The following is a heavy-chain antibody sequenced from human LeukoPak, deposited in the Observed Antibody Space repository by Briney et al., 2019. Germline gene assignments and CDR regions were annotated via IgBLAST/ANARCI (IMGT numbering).Heavy chain of an antibody. CDR2: INSDGSST. CDR1: GFTFSSYW. D-gene: IGHD3-10*01. J-gene: IGHJ4*01. Sequence: GGSLRLSCAASGFTFSSYWMHWVRQAPGKGLVGVSRINSDGSSTSYADSVKGRFTISRDNAKNTLYLQMNSLRAEDTAVYYCAKDGVIRFGELFGFDYWGHGTLVTVSS. CDR3: AKDGVIRFGELFGFDY. V-gene: IGHV3-74*01.